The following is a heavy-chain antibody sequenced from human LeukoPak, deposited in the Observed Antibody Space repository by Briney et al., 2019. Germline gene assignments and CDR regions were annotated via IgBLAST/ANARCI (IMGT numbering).Heavy chain of an antibody. CDR1: GFTFSSYA. D-gene: IGHD1-26*01. CDR3: AKDHYSGSPDYYYMDV. Sequence: GRSLRLSCAASGFTFSSYAMHWVRQAPGKGLEWVAVISYDGSNKYYADSVKGRFTISRDNSKNTLYLQMNSLRAEDTALYYCAKDHYSGSPDYYYMDVWGKGTTVTISS. CDR2: ISYDGSNK. J-gene: IGHJ6*03. V-gene: IGHV3-30*04.